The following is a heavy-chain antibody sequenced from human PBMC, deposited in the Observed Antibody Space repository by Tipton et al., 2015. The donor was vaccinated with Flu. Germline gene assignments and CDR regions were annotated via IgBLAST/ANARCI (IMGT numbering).Heavy chain of an antibody. V-gene: IGHV3-64*02. CDR1: GFTFSSYD. D-gene: IGHD3-10*01. J-gene: IGHJ4*02. CDR2: ISTNGGGT. CDR3: AGEGPMVQGIITTTGLDS. Sequence: SLRLSCAASGFTFSSYDMHWVRQAPGKGLEYVSSISTNGGGTYYADSVKGRLIISRDNSKNTLYLQMGSLRAEDMAVYYCAGEGPMVQGIITTTGLDSWGKGTLVTV.